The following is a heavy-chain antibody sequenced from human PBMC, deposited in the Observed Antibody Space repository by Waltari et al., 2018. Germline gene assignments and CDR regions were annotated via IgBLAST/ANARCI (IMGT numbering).Heavy chain of an antibody. D-gene: IGHD6-19*01. CDR1: GFTFSSHW. CDR2: IKQDGSEK. J-gene: IGHJ4*02. V-gene: IGHV3-7*01. Sequence: EVQLVESGGGLVQPGGSLRLSCAASGFTFSSHWLSWVRQAPGKGLEWVSNIKQDGSEKYYVDSVKGRFTISRDNAKNSLYLQMNSLRAEDTAVYYCARRDSSGWGDYWGQGTLVTVSS. CDR3: ARRDSSGWGDY.